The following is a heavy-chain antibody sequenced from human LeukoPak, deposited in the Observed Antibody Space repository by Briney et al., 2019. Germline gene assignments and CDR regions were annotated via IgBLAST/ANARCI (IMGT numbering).Heavy chain of an antibody. CDR3: ARDRSSCLDY. CDR2: IYTAGST. J-gene: IGHJ4*02. V-gene: IGHV3-53*01. D-gene: IGHD6-13*01. Sequence: GGSLRLSCAASGFTVSTNHVSWVRLAPGKGLEWVSIIYTAGSTFYADSVKGRFTISRDNSRNTLFLQMNSLRVEDTAVYYCARDRSSCLDYWGQGTLVAVSS. CDR1: GFTVSTNH.